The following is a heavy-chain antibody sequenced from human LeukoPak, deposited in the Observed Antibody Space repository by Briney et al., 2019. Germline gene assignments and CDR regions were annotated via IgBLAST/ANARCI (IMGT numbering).Heavy chain of an antibody. Sequence: PGWALRLSCAASRFTFSAYWLHWLRQDPGTALVGVSRINNDGFSTIYPDHVKGRFTISRDNTKNTQHLHMNALRADDTALYYCSKDRAGYDFWSGYPLKFFQHWGQGTLVTVSS. CDR2: INNDGFST. V-gene: IGHV3-74*01. J-gene: IGHJ1*01. CDR1: RFTFSAYW. D-gene: IGHD3-3*01. CDR3: SKDRAGYDFWSGYPLKFFQH.